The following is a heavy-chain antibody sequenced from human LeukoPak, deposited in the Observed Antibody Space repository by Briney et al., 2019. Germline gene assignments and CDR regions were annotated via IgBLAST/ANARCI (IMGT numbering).Heavy chain of an antibody. CDR2: ITSGTRT. V-gene: IGHV3-23*01. Sequence: GGSLRLSCVASGFTFSSHGMNWVRQAPGKGLEWVSGITSGTRTYYADSVKGRFAISRDNSKNTLYLQMNSLRPEDTAVYYCARWGCSAGSCYDLNWFDPWGQGTLVTVSS. J-gene: IGHJ5*02. D-gene: IGHD2-15*01. CDR1: GFTFSSHG. CDR3: ARWGCSAGSCYDLNWFDP.